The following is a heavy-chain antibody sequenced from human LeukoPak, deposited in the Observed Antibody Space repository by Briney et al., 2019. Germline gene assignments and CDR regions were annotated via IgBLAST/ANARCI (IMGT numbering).Heavy chain of an antibody. J-gene: IGHJ4*02. CDR2: INHSGST. CDR3: ARDAVAGGNFDY. V-gene: IGHV4-34*01. CDR1: GGSFSGYY. Sequence: SETLSLNCAVYGGSFSGYYWNWIRQPPGKGLEWIGEINHSGSTIYNPSLKSRVTISVDTSKNQFSLNLNSVTAADTAVYYCARDAVAGGNFDYWGQGTLVTVSS. D-gene: IGHD6-19*01.